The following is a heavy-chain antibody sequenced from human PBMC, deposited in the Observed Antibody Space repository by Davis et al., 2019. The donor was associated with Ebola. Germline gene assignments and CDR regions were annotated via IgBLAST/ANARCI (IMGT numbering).Heavy chain of an antibody. CDR1: GYTFTGYY. V-gene: IGHV1-2*04. Sequence: ASVKVSCKASGYTFTGYYMHWVRQAPGQGLEWMGWINPNSGGTNYAQKFQGWVTMTRDTSISTAYMELSRLRSDDTAVYYCARGGYSSGRSYYYGMDVWGQGTTVTVSS. CDR2: INPNSGGT. J-gene: IGHJ6*02. CDR3: ARGGYSSGRSYYYGMDV. D-gene: IGHD6-19*01.